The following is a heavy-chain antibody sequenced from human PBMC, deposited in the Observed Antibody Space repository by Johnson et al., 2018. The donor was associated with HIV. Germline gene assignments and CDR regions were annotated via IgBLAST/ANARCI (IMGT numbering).Heavy chain of an antibody. CDR2: FYSGSNT. J-gene: IGHJ3*02. V-gene: IGHV3-53*01. Sequence: EQLVESGGGLIQPGGSLRLSCVASGFTVISNHMSWVRQAPGKGLEWVSVFYSGSNTYYADSVKGRFTISRDNSNNTLYLQMNSLRAEDTAVYYCAREEEWELTLVGVGAFDIWGQGTMVTVSS. D-gene: IGHD1-26*01. CDR3: AREEEWELTLVGVGAFDI. CDR1: GFTVISNH.